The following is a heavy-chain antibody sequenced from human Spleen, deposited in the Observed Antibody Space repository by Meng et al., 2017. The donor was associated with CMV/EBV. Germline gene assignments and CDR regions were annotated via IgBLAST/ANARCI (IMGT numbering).Heavy chain of an antibody. CDR2: INPNSGVA. CDR1: GYTLTDYY. CDR3: ARDNNWGPDY. V-gene: IGHV1-2*02. Sequence: ASVKVSCKASGYTLTDYYIHWLRQAPGQGPEWMGWINPNSGVAKSAQNFQGRVTMTRDTSISTVYMELSGLITDDTGVYYCARDNNWGPDYWGQGTLVTVSS. D-gene: IGHD7-27*01. J-gene: IGHJ4*02.